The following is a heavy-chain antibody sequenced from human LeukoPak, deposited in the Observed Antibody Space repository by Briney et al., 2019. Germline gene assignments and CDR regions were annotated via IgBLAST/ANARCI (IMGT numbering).Heavy chain of an antibody. CDR1: GGSISSYY. CDR2: IYYSGST. J-gene: IGHJ4*02. CDR3: ARGGRYDSSGYLGY. D-gene: IGHD3-22*01. Sequence: SETLSLTCTVSGGSISSYYWSWIRQPPGKGLEWIGYIYYSGSTNYNPPLKSRVTISVDTSKNQFPLKLSSVTAADTAVYYCARGGRYDSSGYLGYWGQGTLVTVSS. V-gene: IGHV4-59*08.